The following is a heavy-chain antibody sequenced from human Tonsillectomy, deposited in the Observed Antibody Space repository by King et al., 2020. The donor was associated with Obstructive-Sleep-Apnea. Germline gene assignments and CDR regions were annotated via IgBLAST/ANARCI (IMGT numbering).Heavy chain of an antibody. Sequence: VQLVESGGGLVQPGGSLRVSCAASGFTFSTHGMHWVRQAPGKGLVWGSRINSVGSSTNYADSVKGRFTISRDNAKNTLYLQMNSLRAEDTAVYYCAGLVRYFDWLNTLGMDVWGQGTTVTVSS. V-gene: IGHV3-74*01. D-gene: IGHD3-9*01. CDR2: INSVGSST. CDR3: AGLVRYFDWLNTLGMDV. J-gene: IGHJ6*02. CDR1: GFTFSTHG.